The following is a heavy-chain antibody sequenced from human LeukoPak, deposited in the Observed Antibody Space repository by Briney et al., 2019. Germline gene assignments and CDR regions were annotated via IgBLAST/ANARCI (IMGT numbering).Heavy chain of an antibody. CDR3: AKGRRDFWSALDY. J-gene: IGHJ4*02. D-gene: IGHD3-3*01. CDR2: ISGSGTST. Sequence: PGGSLILSCAASGFTFSTYAMSWVRQAPGKGLEWVSVISGSGTSTYYADSVKGRFTISRDNSKNTLYLQMNSLRAEDTAVYSCAKGRRDFWSALDYWGQGTLVTVSS. CDR1: GFTFSTYA. V-gene: IGHV3-23*01.